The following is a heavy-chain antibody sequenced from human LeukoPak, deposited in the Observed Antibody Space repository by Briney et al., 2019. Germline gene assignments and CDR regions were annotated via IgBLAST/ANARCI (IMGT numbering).Heavy chain of an antibody. CDR2: IYYSGST. CDR1: GGAGSGGGYC. CDR3: ARVKQQLVRGIFDY. D-gene: IGHD6-13*01. V-gene: IGHV4-31*03. Sequence: AGALTCTVAGGAGSGGGYCWRWFRQHPGKGLEWNGYIYYSGSTYYNPSLKSRVTISVDTSKNQFSLKLSSVTAADTAVYYCARVKQQLVRGIFDYWGQGTLVTVSS. J-gene: IGHJ4*02.